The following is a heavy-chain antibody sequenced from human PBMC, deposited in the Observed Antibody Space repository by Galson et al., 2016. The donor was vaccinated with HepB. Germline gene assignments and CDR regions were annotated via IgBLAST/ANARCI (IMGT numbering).Heavy chain of an antibody. CDR2: IIPMLGIT. J-gene: IGHJ4*02. D-gene: IGHD1-1*01. CDR1: GDTFHRYT. Sequence: SCKASGDTFHRYTITWVRQAPGQGLEWMGRIIPMLGITNYAQKFQGRVTITADKSTSTAYMELSGLRSEDTAIYYCARDSITTRTLEWGQGTLVTVSS. V-gene: IGHV1-69*04. CDR3: ARDSITTRTLE.